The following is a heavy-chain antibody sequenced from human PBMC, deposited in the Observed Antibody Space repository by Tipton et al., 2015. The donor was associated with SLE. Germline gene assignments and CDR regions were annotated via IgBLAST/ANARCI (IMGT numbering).Heavy chain of an antibody. CDR1: GGSITNDNHY. V-gene: IGHV4-61*02. D-gene: IGHD4-17*01. J-gene: IGHJ4*02. Sequence: TLSLTCTVSGGSITNDNHYWSWIRQPAGKGLEWIGRIYASGSTNYNPSLKSRLTISVDTSKNQFSLNLSSVTAADTAVYYCARGDVVATVNWGQGTLVTVSS. CDR3: ARGDVVATVN. CDR2: IYASGST.